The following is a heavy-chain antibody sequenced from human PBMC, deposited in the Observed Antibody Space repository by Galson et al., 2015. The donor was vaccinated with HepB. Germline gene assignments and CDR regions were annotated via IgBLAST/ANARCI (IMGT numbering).Heavy chain of an antibody. V-gene: IGHV3-48*03. J-gene: IGHJ4*02. CDR1: GFTFSGYE. CDR3: ARGWGVGATVDY. Sequence: SLRLSCAVSGFTFSGYEMNWVRQAPGKGLEWVSYISSSGSTIYYADSVKGRFTISRDNTKNPLYLQMNSLRAEDTAIYYCARGWGVGATVDYWGQGTLVTVSS. CDR2: ISSSGSTI. D-gene: IGHD1-26*01.